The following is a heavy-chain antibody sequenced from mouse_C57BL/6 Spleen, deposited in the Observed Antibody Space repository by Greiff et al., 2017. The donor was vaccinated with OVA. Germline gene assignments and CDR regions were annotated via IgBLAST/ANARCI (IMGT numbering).Heavy chain of an antibody. CDR3: ARRSMVTTALDY. V-gene: IGHV1-50*01. Sequence: QVQLQQPGAELVKPGASVKLSCKASGYTFTSYWMQWVKQRPGQGLEWIGEIDPSDSYTNYNQKFKGKATLTVDTSSSTAYMQLSSLTSEDSAVYYCARRSMVTTALDYWGQGTSVTVSS. CDR2: IDPSDSYT. D-gene: IGHD2-2*01. J-gene: IGHJ4*01. CDR1: GYTFTSYW.